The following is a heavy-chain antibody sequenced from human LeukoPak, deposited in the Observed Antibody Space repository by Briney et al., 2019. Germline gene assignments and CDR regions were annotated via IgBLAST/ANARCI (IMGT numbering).Heavy chain of an antibody. CDR2: VYYSGST. D-gene: IGHD3-9*01. CDR1: GDSISSSSYY. J-gene: IGHJ4*02. Sequence: NPSETLSLTCSVSGDSISSSSYYWGWIRQPPGKGLEWIGSVYYSGSTYYNPSLKSRVTISVDTSKNQFSLKLSSVTAADTAVYYCARLSPFNGDILTGYFDYWGQGTLVTVSS. CDR3: ARLSPFNGDILTGYFDY. V-gene: IGHV4-39*01.